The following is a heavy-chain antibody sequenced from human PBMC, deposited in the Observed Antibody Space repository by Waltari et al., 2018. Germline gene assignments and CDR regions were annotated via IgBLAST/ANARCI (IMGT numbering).Heavy chain of an antibody. Sequence: SYCSSWVRQAPGQGLEWMGWISAYNGNTNYAQKLQGRVTMTTDTSTSTAYMELRSLRSDDTAVYYCARGYINMVRGVAYWGQGTLVTVSS. CDR2: ISAYNGNT. J-gene: IGHJ4*02. CDR3: ARGYINMVRGVAY. V-gene: IGHV1-18*01. D-gene: IGHD3-10*01. CDR1: SYC.